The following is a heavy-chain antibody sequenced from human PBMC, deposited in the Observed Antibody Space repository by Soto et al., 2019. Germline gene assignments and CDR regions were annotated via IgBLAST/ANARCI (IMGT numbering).Heavy chain of an antibody. CDR2: ISGYGGSS. V-gene: IGHV3-23*01. D-gene: IGHD4-17*01. Sequence: EVQVLESGGGLIRPGGSLRLSCSASGFTFSSYAMSWVRQAPGKGLEWVSTISGYGGSSDYADSVNGRFTISRDSSKKTLYLEMNSLRAEDTAVYYCARAGGTTVTGLWHFDSWGQGTLVTVSS. J-gene: IGHJ4*02. CDR1: GFTFSSYA. CDR3: ARAGGTTVTGLWHFDS.